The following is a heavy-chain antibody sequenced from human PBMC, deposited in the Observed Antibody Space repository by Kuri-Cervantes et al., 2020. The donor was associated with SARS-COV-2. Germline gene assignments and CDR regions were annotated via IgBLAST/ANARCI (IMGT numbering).Heavy chain of an antibody. Sequence: SQTLSLTCAVYGGSFSGYYWSWIRQPPGKGLEWIGEINHSGSTNYNPSLKSRVTISVDTSKNQFSLKLSSVTAADTAVYYCARHKLELRLCYFDYWGQGTLVTVSS. V-gene: IGHV4-34*09. D-gene: IGHD1-7*01. CDR3: ARHKLELRLCYFDY. CDR1: GGSFSGYY. J-gene: IGHJ4*02. CDR2: INHSGST.